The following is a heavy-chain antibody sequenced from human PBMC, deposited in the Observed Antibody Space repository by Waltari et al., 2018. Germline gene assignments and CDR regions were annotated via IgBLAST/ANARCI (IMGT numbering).Heavy chain of an antibody. CDR1: GFTLSSSW. Sequence: EVTLVESGGGLVQPGGSLRLSCAASGFTLSSSWMHWVRQVPGKGLVWVLRMNGDGTNILYADSVKGRFTISRDNAKNTLYLQMNSLRAEDTAVYYCARVRLGDYVISTWGQGTLVTVSS. J-gene: IGHJ5*02. V-gene: IGHV3-74*01. CDR2: MNGDGTNI. CDR3: ARVRLGDYVIST. D-gene: IGHD4-17*01.